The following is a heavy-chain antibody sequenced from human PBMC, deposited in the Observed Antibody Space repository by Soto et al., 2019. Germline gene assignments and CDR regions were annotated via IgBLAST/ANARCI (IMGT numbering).Heavy chain of an antibody. V-gene: IGHV1-3*01. CDR2: INAGNGKT. CDR3: ARSIVVVTALDY. D-gene: IGHD2-21*02. CDR1: GYTFNTYG. Sequence: GASVKVSCKASGYTFNTYGISWVRQAPGQRLEWMGWINAGNGKTKYSQNFQGRVTITRDTSASIVYMEVNSLRSEDTAVYYCARSIVVVTALDYWGQGTLVTVSS. J-gene: IGHJ4*02.